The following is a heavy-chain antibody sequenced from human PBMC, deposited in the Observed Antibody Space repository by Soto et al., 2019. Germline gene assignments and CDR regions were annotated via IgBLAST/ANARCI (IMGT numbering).Heavy chain of an antibody. CDR1: GFTFSPYT. Sequence: PGGSLRLSCAASGFTFSPYTMHWVRQTPGKGLEWVAVISYDGSDKYYADSVRGRFTISRDNSKNTLFLQMNSLRVEDTALYYCARGGGFCGADCYKGGIDYSGQGPLVTVYS. CDR2: ISYDGSDK. V-gene: IGHV3-30-3*01. J-gene: IGHJ4*02. D-gene: IGHD2-21*02. CDR3: ARGGGFCGADCYKGGIDY.